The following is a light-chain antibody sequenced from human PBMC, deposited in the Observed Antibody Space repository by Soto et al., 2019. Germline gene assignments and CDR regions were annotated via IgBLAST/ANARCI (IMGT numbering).Light chain of an antibody. CDR3: GGWDDSLSGPV. V-gene: IGLV1-47*01. CDR1: SSNIGSNY. Sequence: QSVLTQPPSASGTPGQRVNISCSGSSSNIGSNYVYWYRQFPGTAPKLLIQRNNQRPSGVPARFSGSKSGTSASLAISGLRSADEADYYCGGWDDSLSGPVFGGGTKLTVL. CDR2: RNN. J-gene: IGLJ2*01.